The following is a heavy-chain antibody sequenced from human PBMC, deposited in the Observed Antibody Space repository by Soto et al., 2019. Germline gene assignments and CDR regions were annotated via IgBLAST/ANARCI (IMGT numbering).Heavy chain of an antibody. CDR1: GFPFSGYT. CDR3: VKDRQRDGIWRFYY. J-gene: IGHJ4*02. V-gene: IGHV3-23*01. D-gene: IGHD1-20*01. Sequence: GGSLRLSCSASGFPFSGYTMNWVRLPPGRGLEWVSGINTGGTTTYYADSVTGRFSISKDISRNTLYLQMNSLRVEDTAIYYCVKDRQRDGIWRFYYRGLGTLVPVSS. CDR2: INTGGTTT.